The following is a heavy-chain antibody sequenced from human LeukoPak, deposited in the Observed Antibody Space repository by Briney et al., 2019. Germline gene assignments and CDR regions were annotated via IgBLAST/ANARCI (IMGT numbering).Heavy chain of an antibody. CDR1: GGSVNSYY. V-gene: IGHV4-4*07. D-gene: IGHD2-2*01. CDR3: ARMVPAGTHNY. J-gene: IGHJ4*02. CDR2: IYASGSN. Sequence: SETLSLTCTVSGGSVNSYYWSWIRQPAGKGLEWIGHIYASGSNDYNPSLKSRVTMSLDMAKNQFSLRLTSVTAADTAVYSCARMVPAGTHNYWGQGLLVTVSS.